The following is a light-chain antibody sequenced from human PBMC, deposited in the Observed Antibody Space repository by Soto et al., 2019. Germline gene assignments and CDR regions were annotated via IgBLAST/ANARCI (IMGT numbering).Light chain of an antibody. CDR1: QSVSSG. CDR3: QHYVTWPLT. J-gene: IGKJ4*01. Sequence: DIVLTQSPATLSVCPGERATISGLASQSVSSGYVAWHQQKPGQAPRLLIYGASTRATGVPARFSGSGSETEFTLTISSLQSEDFAVYYCQHYVTWPLTFGGGTKVDIK. CDR2: GAS. V-gene: IGKV3-15*01.